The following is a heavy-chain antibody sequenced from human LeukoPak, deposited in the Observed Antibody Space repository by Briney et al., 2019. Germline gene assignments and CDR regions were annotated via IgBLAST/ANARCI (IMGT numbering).Heavy chain of an antibody. J-gene: IGHJ4*02. CDR2: ISYDGSNK. Sequence: GRSLRLSCAASGFTFSSYGMHWVRQAPGKGLEWVAVISYDGSNKYYADSVKGRFTISRDNSKNTLYLQMNSLRAEDTAVYYCAKDRFGGIAVAGTLFDYWGQGTLVTVSS. CDR3: AKDRFGGIAVAGTLFDY. V-gene: IGHV3-30*18. D-gene: IGHD6-19*01. CDR1: GFTFSSYG.